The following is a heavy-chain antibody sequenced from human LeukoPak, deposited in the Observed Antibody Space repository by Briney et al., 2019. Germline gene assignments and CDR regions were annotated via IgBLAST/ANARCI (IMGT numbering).Heavy chain of an antibody. V-gene: IGHV1-2*02. Sequence: GASVKVSCKASGYTFTGYYMRWVRQAPGQGLEWMGWINPNSGGTNYAQKFQGRVTMTRDTSISTAYMELSRLRSDDTAVYYCARAATESQLVLVNWFDPWGQGTLVTVSS. CDR3: ARAATESQLVLVNWFDP. CDR2: INPNSGGT. CDR1: GYTFTGYY. J-gene: IGHJ5*02. D-gene: IGHD6-13*01.